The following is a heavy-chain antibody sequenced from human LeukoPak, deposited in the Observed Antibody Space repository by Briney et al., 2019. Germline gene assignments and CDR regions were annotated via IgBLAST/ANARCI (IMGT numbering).Heavy chain of an antibody. CDR1: GFTFDDYA. CDR2: ISWNSGSI. J-gene: IGHJ6*02. Sequence: GGSLRLSCAASGFTFDDYAMHWVRQAPGKGLEWVSGISWNSGSIGYADSVKGRFTISRDNAKNSLYLQMNSLRAEDTALYYCAKDINIAAAGTYCYYYGMDVWGQGTTVTVSS. V-gene: IGHV3-9*01. CDR3: AKDINIAAAGTYCYYYGMDV. D-gene: IGHD6-13*01.